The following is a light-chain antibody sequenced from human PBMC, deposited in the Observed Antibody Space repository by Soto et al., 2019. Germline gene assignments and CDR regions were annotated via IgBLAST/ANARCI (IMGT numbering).Light chain of an antibody. CDR2: DVS. CDR1: SSDVGDYNY. CDR3: CSYAGSYTYV. V-gene: IGLV2-11*01. Sequence: QSALTQPRSVSGSPRQSVTISCTGTSSDVGDYNYVSWFQQHPGKAPKLMIYDVSKRPSGVPDRFSGSKSGNTASLTISGLQAEDEADYCCCSYAGSYTYVFGTGTKVTVL. J-gene: IGLJ1*01.